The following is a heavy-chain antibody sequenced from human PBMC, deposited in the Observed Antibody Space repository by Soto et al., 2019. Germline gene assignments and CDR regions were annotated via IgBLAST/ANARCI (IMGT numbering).Heavy chain of an antibody. J-gene: IGHJ4*02. V-gene: IGHV1-69*06. D-gene: IGHD3-22*01. Sequence: QVQLVQSGAEVKKPGSSVKVSCKASGVTFSSYAISWVRQAPGQGLEWMGGIIAIFGTANYEQKFQGRVTITADKSTSTADMELSSLRSEDTAVYYCASYYYDSSGYYYAQFDYWGQGTLVTVSS. CDR3: ASYYYDSSGYYYAQFDY. CDR2: IIAIFGTA. CDR1: GVTFSSYA.